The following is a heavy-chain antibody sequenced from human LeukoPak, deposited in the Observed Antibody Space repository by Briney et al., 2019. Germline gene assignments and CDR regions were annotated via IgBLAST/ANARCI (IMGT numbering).Heavy chain of an antibody. J-gene: IGHJ3*02. D-gene: IGHD6-13*01. Sequence: PGGSLLLSCAASGFTFSSYWMSWVRQAPGKGLEWVANIKQDGSEKYYVDSVKGRFTISRDNAKNSLYLQMNSLRAEDTAVYYCAKDGRYSSSPGGDAFDIWGQGTMVTVSS. CDR2: IKQDGSEK. CDR1: GFTFSSYW. V-gene: IGHV3-7*01. CDR3: AKDGRYSSSPGGDAFDI.